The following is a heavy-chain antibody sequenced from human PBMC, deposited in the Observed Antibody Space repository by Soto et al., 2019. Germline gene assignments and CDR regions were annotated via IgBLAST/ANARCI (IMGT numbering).Heavy chain of an antibody. V-gene: IGHV3-15*01. CDR2: IKSKTDGGTT. Sequence: RESRRVSWAGSGCTLSHGAMSWCRQVPGKGQEWVGRIKSKTDGGTTDYAAPAKGRFTISRDDSKNTLYLQMNSLKTEDTAVYYCTTDPDNYDILTGYYGYYYYYGMDVWGQGT. CDR1: GCTLSHGA. D-gene: IGHD3-9*01. J-gene: IGHJ6*02. CDR3: TTDPDNYDILTGYYGYYYYYGMDV.